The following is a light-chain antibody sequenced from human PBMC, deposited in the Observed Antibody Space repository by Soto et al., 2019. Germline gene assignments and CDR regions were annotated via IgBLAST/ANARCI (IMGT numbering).Light chain of an antibody. CDR3: QHRSSWPVT. J-gene: IGKJ5*01. CDR1: QSVQSY. Sequence: EVVLTQSPVTLSLSPGERATLSCRASQSVQSYLAWYQQKPGQAPRLLLYDSSNRATGVPARFSGSGSGTDFTLTISTLEPEDFAVYYCQHRSSWPVTFGQGTRLEIK. V-gene: IGKV3-11*01. CDR2: DSS.